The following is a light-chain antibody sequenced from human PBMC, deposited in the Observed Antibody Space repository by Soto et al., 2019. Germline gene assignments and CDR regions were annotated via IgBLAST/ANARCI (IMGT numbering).Light chain of an antibody. CDR1: QSVSSY. Sequence: EIVLTQSPATLSLSPGERATLSCRASQSVSSYLAWYQQKPGQAPRLLIYYASNRATGFPARFSGSGSGTDFTLTISSLEPEDFAVYYCQQRSNWLTFGGGTKVDIK. CDR3: QQRSNWLT. CDR2: YAS. V-gene: IGKV3-11*01. J-gene: IGKJ4*01.